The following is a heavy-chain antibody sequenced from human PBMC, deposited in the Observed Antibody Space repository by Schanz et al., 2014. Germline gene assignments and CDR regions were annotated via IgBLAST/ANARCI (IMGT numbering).Heavy chain of an antibody. J-gene: IGHJ4*02. V-gene: IGHV1-69*09. CDR2: ISPLLGVA. Sequence: QVQLVQSGAEMKEPRASVKVSCKASGYTFISYFIHWVRQAPGQGPQWMGRISPLLGVANYAQEFQGRLTITADTSTSTAYMELSSLRSEDTAVYYCATCSGGTCHAKPVLDNWGQGTLVTVSS. CDR1: GYTFISYF. D-gene: IGHD2-15*01. CDR3: ATCSGGTCHAKPVLDN.